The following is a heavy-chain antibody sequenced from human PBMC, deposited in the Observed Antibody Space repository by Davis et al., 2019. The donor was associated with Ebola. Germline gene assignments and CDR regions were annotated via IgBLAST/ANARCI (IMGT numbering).Heavy chain of an antibody. Sequence: GESLKISCAASGFTVSSNYMSWVRQAPGKGLEWVSVIYSGGSTYYADSVKGRFTISRDNSKNTLYLQMNSLRAEDTAVYYCAKGPQYSSSWDYYGMDVWGQGTTVTVSS. D-gene: IGHD6-6*01. V-gene: IGHV3-53*01. CDR3: AKGPQYSSSWDYYGMDV. CDR2: IYSGGST. CDR1: GFTVSSNY. J-gene: IGHJ6*02.